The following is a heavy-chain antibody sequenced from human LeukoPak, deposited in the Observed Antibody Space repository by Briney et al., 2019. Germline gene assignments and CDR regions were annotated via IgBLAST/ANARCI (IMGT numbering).Heavy chain of an antibody. CDR2: IKQDGSEK. D-gene: IGHD2-15*01. V-gene: IGHV3-7*01. Sequence: PGGSLRLSCAASGFTFSSYAMSWVRQAPGKGLEWVANIKQDGSEKYYVDSVKGRFTISRDNAKNSLYLQMNSLRAEDTAVYYCARVEVVVVAATPFDYWGQGTLVTVSS. CDR1: GFTFSSYA. J-gene: IGHJ4*02. CDR3: ARVEVVVVAATPFDY.